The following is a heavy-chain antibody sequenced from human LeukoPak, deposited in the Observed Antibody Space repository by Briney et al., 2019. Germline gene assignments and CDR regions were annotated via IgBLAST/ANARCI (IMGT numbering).Heavy chain of an antibody. V-gene: IGHV4-59*08. Sequence: PSETLSLTCTVSGGSIINYYWNWIRQPPGKGLQWIGYIYYTGSTNYNPSLKSRVTISVDTSKNQFSLKLSSVTAADTAFYYCTRSYPFDYCGQGTLVTVSS. CDR2: IYYTGST. J-gene: IGHJ4*02. D-gene: IGHD1-26*01. CDR3: TRSYPFDY. CDR1: GGSIINYY.